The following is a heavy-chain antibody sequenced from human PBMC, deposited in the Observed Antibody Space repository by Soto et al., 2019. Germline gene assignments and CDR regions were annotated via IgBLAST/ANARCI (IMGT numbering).Heavy chain of an antibody. CDR1: GFTFSNAW. V-gene: IGHV3-15*07. CDR2: IKSKTDGGTT. CDR3: TTIPKYCSGGSSPRYSFWNY. Sequence: GGSLRLSCAASGFTFSNAWMNWVRQAPGKGLEWVGRIKSKTDGGTTDYAAPVKGRFTISRDDSKNTLYLQMNSLKTEDTAVYYCTTIPKYCSGGSSPRYSFWNYWGQGTLVTVS. D-gene: IGHD2-15*01. J-gene: IGHJ4*02.